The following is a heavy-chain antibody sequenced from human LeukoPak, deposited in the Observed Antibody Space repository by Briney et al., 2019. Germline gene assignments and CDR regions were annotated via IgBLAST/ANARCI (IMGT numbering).Heavy chain of an antibody. CDR1: GFTFSSYA. D-gene: IGHD5-18*01. CDR2: ISGSGSST. CDR3: AKDGYSYGSNYLDY. J-gene: IGHJ4*02. V-gene: IGHV3-23*01. Sequence: GGSLRLSCAASGFTFSSYAMSWVRQAPGKGLEWVSLISGSGSSTYYADSVKGRFTISRDNSKNTLYLQMNSLRAEDTAVYYCAKDGYSYGSNYLDYWGQGTLVTVSS.